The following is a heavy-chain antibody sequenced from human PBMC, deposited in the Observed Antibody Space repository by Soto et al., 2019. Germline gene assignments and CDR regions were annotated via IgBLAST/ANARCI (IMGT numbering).Heavy chain of an antibody. V-gene: IGHV3-30*18. CDR3: AKDRWVIPMFRGVPYNWFDP. J-gene: IGHJ5*02. CDR1: GFTFSSYG. D-gene: IGHD3-10*01. Sequence: RGLSCAASGFTFSSYGMHWVRQAPGKGLEWGAVISYDGSNKYYADSVKGRYTISRDNSKNTLYLQMNSLRAEDTAVYYCAKDRWVIPMFRGVPYNWFDPWGQGXLVTVSS. CDR2: ISYDGSNK.